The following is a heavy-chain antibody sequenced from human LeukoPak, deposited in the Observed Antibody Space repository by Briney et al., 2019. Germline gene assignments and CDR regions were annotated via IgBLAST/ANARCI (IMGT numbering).Heavy chain of an antibody. Sequence: ASVKVSCKPSGYIFTAYHLHWVRQAPGQGLEWMGRIIPNSGATNYAQNFQGRVTMTRDTSISTVYMELSSLRSEDTAVYYCARDRGYSGVFDYWGQGTLVTVSS. J-gene: IGHJ4*02. V-gene: IGHV1-2*06. CDR1: GYIFTAYH. D-gene: IGHD5-12*01. CDR3: ARDRGYSGVFDY. CDR2: IIPNSGAT.